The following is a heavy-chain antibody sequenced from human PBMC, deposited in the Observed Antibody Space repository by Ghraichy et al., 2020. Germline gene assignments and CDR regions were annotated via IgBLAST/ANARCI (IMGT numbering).Heavy chain of an antibody. CDR1: GGSFSGYY. D-gene: IGHD3-10*01. CDR2: INHSGST. CDR3: ARVRVYYYGSGSSPDY. J-gene: IGHJ4*02. V-gene: IGHV4-34*01. Sequence: SETLSLTCAVYGGSFSGYYWSWIRQPPGKGLEWIGEINHSGSTNYNPSLKSRVTISVDTSKNQFSLKLSSVTAADTAVYYCARVRVYYYGSGSSPDYWGQGTLVTVSS.